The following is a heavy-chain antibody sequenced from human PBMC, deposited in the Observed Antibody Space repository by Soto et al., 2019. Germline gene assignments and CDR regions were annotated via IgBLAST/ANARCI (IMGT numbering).Heavy chain of an antibody. Sequence: QVQLVQSGAEVKKPGASVKVSCKASGYTFTSYYMHWVRQAPGQGLEWMGIINPSGGSTSYAQKFQGRVTMTRDSSTSTVYMELSSLRSEDTAVYYCARRDGGRGIDPWGQGTLVTVSS. CDR2: INPSGGST. CDR1: GYTFTSYY. J-gene: IGHJ5*02. V-gene: IGHV1-46*01. D-gene: IGHD3-16*01. CDR3: ARRDGGRGIDP.